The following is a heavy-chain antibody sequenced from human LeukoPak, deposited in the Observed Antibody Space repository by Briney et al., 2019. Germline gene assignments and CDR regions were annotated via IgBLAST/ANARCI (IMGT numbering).Heavy chain of an antibody. CDR2: IYYSGST. CDR1: GSMYNYY. V-gene: IGHV4-59*08. Sequence: SETLSLTRTVSGSMYNYYWSWIRQPPGKGLEWIGYIYYSGSTNYNPSLKSRVTISVDTSKNQFSLKLSSVTAADTAVYYCARHGYSSDYWGQGTLVTVSS. CDR3: ARHGYSSDY. J-gene: IGHJ4*02. D-gene: IGHD6-13*01.